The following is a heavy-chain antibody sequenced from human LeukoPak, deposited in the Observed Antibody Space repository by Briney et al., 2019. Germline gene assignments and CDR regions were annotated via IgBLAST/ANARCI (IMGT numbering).Heavy chain of an antibody. D-gene: IGHD2-21*02. CDR1: GFTFSNYA. Sequence: PGRSLRLSCAASGFTFSNYAMHWVRQAPGKGLEWVAVISYDGSNQYYTDSVRGRFTISRDNAKNSLYLQMNSLRAEDTAVYYCAREGGYCGGDCLNRFDPWGQGTLVTVSS. CDR3: AREGGYCGGDCLNRFDP. J-gene: IGHJ5*02. V-gene: IGHV3-30*04. CDR2: ISYDGSNQ.